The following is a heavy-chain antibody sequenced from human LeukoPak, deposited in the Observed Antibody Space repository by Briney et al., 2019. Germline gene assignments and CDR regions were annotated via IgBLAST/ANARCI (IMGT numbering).Heavy chain of an antibody. D-gene: IGHD6-13*01. CDR1: GGFISSYY. Sequence: PSETLSLTCTVSGGFISSYYWSWIRQPPGKGLEWIGYIYYSGSTNYNPSLKSRVTISVDTSKNQFSLKLSSVTAADTAVYYCARALEQQLVQGHWFDPWGQGTLSPSPQ. CDR3: ARALEQQLVQGHWFDP. J-gene: IGHJ5*02. CDR2: IYYSGST. V-gene: IGHV4-59*01.